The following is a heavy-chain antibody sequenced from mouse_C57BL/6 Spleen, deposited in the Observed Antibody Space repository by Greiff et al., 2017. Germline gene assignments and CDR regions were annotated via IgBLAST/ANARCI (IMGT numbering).Heavy chain of an antibody. D-gene: IGHD1-1*01. J-gene: IGHJ1*03. CDR3: ASYGVITTVVAHWYFDV. CDR1: GYTFTSYW. V-gene: IGHV1-72*01. Sequence: QVQLQQPGAELVKPGASVKLSCKASGYTFTSYWMNWVKQRPGRGLEWIGRIDPNSGGTKYNEKFKSKATLTVDKPSSTAYMQLSSLTSEDSAVYSCASYGVITTVVAHWYFDVWGTGTTVTVSS. CDR2: IDPNSGGT.